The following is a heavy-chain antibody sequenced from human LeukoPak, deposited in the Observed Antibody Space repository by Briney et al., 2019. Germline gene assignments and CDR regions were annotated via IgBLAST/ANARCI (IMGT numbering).Heavy chain of an antibody. CDR2: IKQDGSDK. CDR3: ARERYGPRRYSTNY. J-gene: IGHJ4*02. CDR1: GFTFSSYG. Sequence: GGSLRLSCAASGFTFSSYGMSWVRQAPGKGLEWVANIKQDGSDKYYVDSVKGRFTISRDNAKNSLYLQMNSLRAEDTAVYYCARERYGPRRYSTNYWGQGTLVTVSS. V-gene: IGHV3-7*03. D-gene: IGHD3-10*01.